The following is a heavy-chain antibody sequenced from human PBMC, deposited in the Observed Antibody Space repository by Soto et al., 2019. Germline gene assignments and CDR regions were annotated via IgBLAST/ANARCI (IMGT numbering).Heavy chain of an antibody. J-gene: IGHJ5*02. CDR2: FDPEDGET. Sequence: GASVKVSCKVSGYTLTELSMHWVRQAPGKGLEWMGGFDPEDGETIYAQKFQGRVTMTEDTSTDTAYMELSSLRSEDTAVYYCARDFLFRGSTVNWFDPWGQGTLVTVSS. D-gene: IGHD3-10*01. V-gene: IGHV1-24*01. CDR1: GYTLTELS. CDR3: ARDFLFRGSTVNWFDP.